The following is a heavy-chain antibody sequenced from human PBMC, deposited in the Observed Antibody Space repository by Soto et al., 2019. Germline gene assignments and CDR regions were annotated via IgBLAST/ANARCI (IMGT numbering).Heavy chain of an antibody. D-gene: IGHD3-3*01. CDR2: ISAYNGNT. CDR3: ARDYDFWSGHIPFDY. Sequence: ASVKVSCKASGYTFTSYGISWVRRAPGQGLEWMGWISAYNGNTNYAQKLQGRVTMTTDTSTSTAYMELRSLRSDDTAVYYCARDYDFWSGHIPFDYWGQGTLVTVSS. J-gene: IGHJ4*02. CDR1: GYTFTSYG. V-gene: IGHV1-18*01.